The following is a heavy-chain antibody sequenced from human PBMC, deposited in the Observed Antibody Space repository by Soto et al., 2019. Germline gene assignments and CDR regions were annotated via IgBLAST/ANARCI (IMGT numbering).Heavy chain of an antibody. J-gene: IGHJ1*01. CDR1: GYTFTSYA. Sequence: GASVKVSCKASGYTFTSYAMHWVRQAPGQRLEWMGWINAGNGNTKYSQKFQGRVTITRDTSASTAYMELSSLRSEDTAVYYCAREGPRWGYDFWSGYSPGYFQHWGQGTLVTVSS. D-gene: IGHD3-3*01. CDR3: AREGPRWGYDFWSGYSPGYFQH. V-gene: IGHV1-3*01. CDR2: INAGNGNT.